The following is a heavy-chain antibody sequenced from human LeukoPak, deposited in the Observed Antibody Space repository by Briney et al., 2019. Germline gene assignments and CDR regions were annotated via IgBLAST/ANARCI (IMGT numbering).Heavy chain of an antibody. Sequence: ASVKVSCKASGYTFIGYYMHWVRQAPGQGLEWMGWINPNSGDTNYAQKFQGRVTMTRDTSISTAYMELSRLRSDDTAVYYCARASGGRNIDAFDIWGQGTMVTVSS. J-gene: IGHJ3*02. CDR2: INPNSGDT. D-gene: IGHD2/OR15-2a*01. V-gene: IGHV1-2*02. CDR1: GYTFIGYY. CDR3: ARASGGRNIDAFDI.